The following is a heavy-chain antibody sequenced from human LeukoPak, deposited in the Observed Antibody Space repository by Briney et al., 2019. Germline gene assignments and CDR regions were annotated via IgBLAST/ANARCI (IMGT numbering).Heavy chain of an antibody. CDR3: ARTHSGSYSGSYYYYYYMDV. J-gene: IGHJ6*03. CDR1: GGTFSSYA. Sequence: SVKVSCKASGGTFSSYAISWVRQAPGQGLEWMGGIIPIFGTANYAQKFQGRVTITTDESTSTAYMELSSLRSEDTAVYYCARTHSGSYSGSYYYYYYMDVWGKGTTVTVSS. V-gene: IGHV1-69*05. CDR2: IIPIFGTA. D-gene: IGHD1-26*01.